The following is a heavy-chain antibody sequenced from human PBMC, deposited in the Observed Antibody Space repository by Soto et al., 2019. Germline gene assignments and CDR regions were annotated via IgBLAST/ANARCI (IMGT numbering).Heavy chain of an antibody. CDR1: GGSISSGGYS. CDR3: ARGGAYCGGDCFADWFDP. J-gene: IGHJ5*02. V-gene: IGHV4-30-2*01. D-gene: IGHD2-21*02. Sequence: QLQLQESGSGLVKPSQTLSLTCAVSGGSISSGGYSWSWIRQPPGEGLEWIGYIYHSGSTYYNPSLKSRVTISVDRSKNQFSLKLSSVTAADTAVYYCARGGAYCGGDCFADWFDPWGQGTQVTVAS. CDR2: IYHSGST.